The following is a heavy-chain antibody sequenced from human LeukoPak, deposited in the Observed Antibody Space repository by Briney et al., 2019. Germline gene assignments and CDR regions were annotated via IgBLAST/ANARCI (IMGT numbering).Heavy chain of an antibody. Sequence: GGSLRLSCAASGFTFSSYGMHWVRQAPGKGLEWMAVISYDGSNKYYADSVKGRFTISRDNSKSTLYLQMNSLRAEDTAVYYCARAWLQSLFDYWGQGTLVTVSS. CDR3: ARAWLQSLFDY. CDR1: GFTFSSYG. V-gene: IGHV3-30*03. D-gene: IGHD5-24*01. CDR2: ISYDGSNK. J-gene: IGHJ4*02.